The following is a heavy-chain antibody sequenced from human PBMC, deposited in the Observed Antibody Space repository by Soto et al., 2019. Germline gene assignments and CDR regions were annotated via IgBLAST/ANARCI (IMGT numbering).Heavy chain of an antibody. D-gene: IGHD2-21*01. CDR2: INSDGSST. CDR1: GFTFSSYW. J-gene: IGHJ5*02. CDR3: ARDHVVSRNWFDP. V-gene: IGHV3-74*01. Sequence: EVQLVESGGGLVQPGGSLRLSCAASGFTFSSYWMHWVRQAPGKGLVWVSRINSDGSSTSYADSVKGRFTISKDNAKNTLYLQMNSLRAEDTAVYYCARDHVVSRNWFDPWGQGTLVTVSS.